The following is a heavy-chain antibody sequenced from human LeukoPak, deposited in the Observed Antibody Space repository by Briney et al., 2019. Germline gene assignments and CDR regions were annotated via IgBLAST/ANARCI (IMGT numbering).Heavy chain of an antibody. D-gene: IGHD6-13*01. CDR1: GFTFSSYG. J-gene: IGHJ5*02. CDR3: ARERIAAAGRFDP. Sequence: PGRSLRLSCAASGFTFSSYGMHWVRQAPGKGLEWVAVISYDGSNKYYADSVKGRFTISRDNSKNTLYLQMNSLRAEDTAVYYCARERIAAAGRFDPWGQGTLVTVSS. V-gene: IGHV3-30*03. CDR2: ISYDGSNK.